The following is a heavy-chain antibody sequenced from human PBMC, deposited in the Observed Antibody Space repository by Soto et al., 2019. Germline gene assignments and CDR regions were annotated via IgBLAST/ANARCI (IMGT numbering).Heavy chain of an antibody. CDR3: ARESGVMVRGVMFDY. D-gene: IGHD3-10*01. CDR1: GGSISSYY. J-gene: IGHJ4*02. V-gene: IGHV4-59*01. CDR2: IYYSGST. Sequence: QVQLQESGPGLVKPSETLSLTCTVSGGSISSYYWSWIRQPPGKGLEWIGYIYYSGSTNYNPSLKSRVTISVDTSKNQFSLKLSSVTAADTAVYYCARESGVMVRGVMFDYWGQGTLVTVSS.